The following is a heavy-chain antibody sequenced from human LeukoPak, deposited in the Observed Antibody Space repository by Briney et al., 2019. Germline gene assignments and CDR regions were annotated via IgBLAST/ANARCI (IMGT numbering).Heavy chain of an antibody. Sequence: SETLSLTCTVSGASISSYYWSWIRQPPGKGLEWIGYIYYSGSTNYNPSLKSRVTISLDTSKNHFSLRLSSVTAADTAVYYCARSPNYYYMDVWGKGTTVTVSS. CDR1: GASISSYY. CDR3: ARSPNYYYMDV. V-gene: IGHV4-59*08. J-gene: IGHJ6*03. CDR2: IYYSGST.